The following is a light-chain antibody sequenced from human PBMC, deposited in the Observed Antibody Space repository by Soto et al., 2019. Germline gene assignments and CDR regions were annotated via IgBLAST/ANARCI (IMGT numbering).Light chain of an antibody. J-gene: IGKJ4*01. CDR3: QQRSDWPPLT. CDR2: GAF. V-gene: IGKV3D-20*02. CDR1: QSVSSSY. Sequence: EIVLTQSPGTLSLSPGERVTLSCRASQSVSSSYLAWYQQKPGQAPRLLIYGAFNRATGIPARFSGSGSGTDFTLTISSLEPEDFAVYYCQQRSDWPPLTFGGGTKVDIK.